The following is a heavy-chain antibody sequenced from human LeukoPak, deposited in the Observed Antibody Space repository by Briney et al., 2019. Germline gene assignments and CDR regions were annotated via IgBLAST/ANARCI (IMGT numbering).Heavy chain of an antibody. CDR1: GYSISSGYY. V-gene: IGHV4-38-2*01. CDR3: ARRGYCSSTSCYMWFDP. Sequence: PSETLSLTCAVSGYSISSGYYWGWIRQPPGKGLEWIGSIYHSGSTYYNPSLKSRVTISVDTSKNQFSLKLSSLTAADTAVYYCARRGYCSSTSCYMWFDPWGQGTLVTVSS. CDR2: IYHSGST. D-gene: IGHD2-2*02. J-gene: IGHJ5*02.